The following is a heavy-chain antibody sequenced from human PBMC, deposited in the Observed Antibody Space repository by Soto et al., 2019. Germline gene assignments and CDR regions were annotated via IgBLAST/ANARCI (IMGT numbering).Heavy chain of an antibody. Sequence: QVQLVESGGGVVQPGRSLGVACAAPGFTFRSYGMNWVRQPPGKGLEWGAVISYDGSNKDYAYSVKGRFTISSESSKNRLYLQMNSLRAEDTAVYYCAKEDSSSWHYYYGMDVWGQGTTVTVSS. CDR1: GFTFRSYG. D-gene: IGHD6-13*01. J-gene: IGHJ6*02. V-gene: IGHV3-30*18. CDR3: AKEDSSSWHYYYGMDV. CDR2: ISYDGSNK.